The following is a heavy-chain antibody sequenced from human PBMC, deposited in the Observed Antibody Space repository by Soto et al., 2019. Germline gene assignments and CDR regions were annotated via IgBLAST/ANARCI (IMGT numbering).Heavy chain of an antibody. D-gene: IGHD6-6*01. J-gene: IGHJ4*02. CDR2: ISGSGSTT. Sequence: EVQLLESGGHLVQPGGSLRLSCAASGFIFSNYAMSWVRQAPGKGLEGVSFISGSGSTTYYADSVKGRFTISRGNSKNMLYVQMNSLRAEDAAVYYCVREASSTGLHLDHWGRGTLVTVS. V-gene: IGHV3-23*01. CDR1: GFIFSNYA. CDR3: VREASSTGLHLDH.